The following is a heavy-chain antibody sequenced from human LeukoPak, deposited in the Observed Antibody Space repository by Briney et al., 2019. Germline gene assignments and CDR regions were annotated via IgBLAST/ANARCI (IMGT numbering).Heavy chain of an antibody. CDR1: GGSFSGYY. Sequence: PSETLSLTCAVYGGSFSGYYWSWIRQPPGKGLEWIGEINHSGSTNYNPSLKGRVTISVDTSKNQFSPKLSSVTAADTAVYYCARERGLSNYYDSSGYEYWGQGTLVTVSS. CDR3: ARERGLSNYYDSSGYEY. CDR2: INHSGST. D-gene: IGHD3-22*01. V-gene: IGHV4-34*01. J-gene: IGHJ4*02.